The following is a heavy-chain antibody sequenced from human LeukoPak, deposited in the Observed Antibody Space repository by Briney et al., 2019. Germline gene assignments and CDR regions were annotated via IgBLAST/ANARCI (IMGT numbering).Heavy chain of an antibody. CDR3: ARDPHHDDDADEGFDY. CDR2: IYYTGST. J-gene: IGHJ4*02. V-gene: IGHV4-39*07. CDR1: GGSISSYY. D-gene: IGHD3-16*01. Sequence: SETLSLTCTISGGSISSYYWGWIRQPPGKGLEWIGNIYYTGSTYYNPSLKSRVTISVDTSKNQFSLTLTSVTAADTAIYFCARDPHHDDDADEGFDYWGQGTLVTVSS.